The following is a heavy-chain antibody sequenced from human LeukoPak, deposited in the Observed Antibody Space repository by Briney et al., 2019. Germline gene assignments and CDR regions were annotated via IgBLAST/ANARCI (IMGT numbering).Heavy chain of an antibody. V-gene: IGHV3-21*01. J-gene: IGHJ6*02. D-gene: IGHD3-3*01. Sequence: GGSLRLSCAASGFTFSSYSMNWVRQAPGKGLEWVSSISSSSSYIYYADSVKGRFTISRDNAKNSLCLQMNSLRAEDTAVYYCARSDYDFWSGPNPPYYYGMDVWGQGTTVTVSS. CDR2: ISSSSSYI. CDR1: GFTFSSYS. CDR3: ARSDYDFWSGPNPPYYYGMDV.